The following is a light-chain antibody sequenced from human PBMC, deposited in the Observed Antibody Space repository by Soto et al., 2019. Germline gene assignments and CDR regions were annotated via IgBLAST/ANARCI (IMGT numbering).Light chain of an antibody. CDR3: QQYHKWPIT. J-gene: IGKJ5*01. CDR1: QSVSSY. Sequence: EIVMTQSPATLSLSPGERATLSCRASQSVSSYLAWYQQKPGQAPRLLIYGASTRATGIPVRFSGGGSGTEFTLTISSLQSEDFAVYYCQQYHKWPITFGQGTRLENK. V-gene: IGKV3-15*01. CDR2: GAS.